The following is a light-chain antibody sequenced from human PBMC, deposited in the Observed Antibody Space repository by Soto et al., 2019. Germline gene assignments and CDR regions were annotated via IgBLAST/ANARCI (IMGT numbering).Light chain of an antibody. CDR1: QSVTSRY. J-gene: IGKJ2*01. CDR3: HQYSTLPHT. CDR2: GIS. V-gene: IGKV3-20*01. Sequence: NVLTQSPGTLPLSPGEGATLSCRATQSVTSRYFAWYQQKPGQAPRLLISGISSRATDIPDRFSGSGSGTDYTLTISRLEPEVFGVYYCHQYSTLPHTFGQGTKLEVK.